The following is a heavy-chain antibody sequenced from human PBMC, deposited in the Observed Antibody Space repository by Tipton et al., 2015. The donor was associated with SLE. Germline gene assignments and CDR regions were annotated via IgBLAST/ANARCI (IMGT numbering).Heavy chain of an antibody. V-gene: IGHV4-61*09. CDR3: ARDPPRRFDP. Sequence: TLSLTCAVSGGSISSGSYYWSWIRQPAGKGLEWIGHIYTSGSTNYNPSLKSRVTISVDTSKNQFSLKLSSVTAADTAVYYCARDPPRRFDPWGQGTLVTVSS. J-gene: IGHJ5*02. CDR2: IYTSGST. CDR1: GGSISSGSYY.